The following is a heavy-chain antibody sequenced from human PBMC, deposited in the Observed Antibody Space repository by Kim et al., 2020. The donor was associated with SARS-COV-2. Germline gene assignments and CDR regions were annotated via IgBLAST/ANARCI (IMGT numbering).Heavy chain of an antibody. CDR2: MKSHSDGGAT. V-gene: IGHV3-15*01. D-gene: IGHD3-9*01. J-gene: IGHJ4*02. CDR3: TTDLRGSRSNFDTSDNPYIDH. CDR1: GFTFSYAW. Sequence: GGSLRLSCAASGFTFSYAWMSWVRQAPGKGLEWVGRMKSHSDGGATDSAAPVKGRFSITRDDLRNILYLEMHSLKTEDTAVYYCTTDLRGSRSNFDTSDNPYIDHWGQGTLVTVSS.